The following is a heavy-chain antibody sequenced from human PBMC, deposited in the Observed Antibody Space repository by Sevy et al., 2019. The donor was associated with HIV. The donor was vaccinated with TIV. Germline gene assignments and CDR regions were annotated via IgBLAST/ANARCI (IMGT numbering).Heavy chain of an antibody. D-gene: IGHD3-22*01. CDR2: ISAYNGNT. CDR1: GYTFTSYG. CDR3: ARFSDYYDSSGYFDY. Sequence: ASVKVSCKASGYTFTSYGISWVRQAPGQGLEWMGWISAYNGNTNYAQKLQGRVTMTTDTSTSTAYMELRSLRSDDTAVYYCARFSDYYDSSGYFDYWGQGTLVTVSS. V-gene: IGHV1-18*01. J-gene: IGHJ4*02.